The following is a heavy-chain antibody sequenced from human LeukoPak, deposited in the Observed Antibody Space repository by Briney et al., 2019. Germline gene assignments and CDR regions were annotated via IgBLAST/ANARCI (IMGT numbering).Heavy chain of an antibody. Sequence: GESLKISCKGSGYSFASYWIAWVRKMPGKGLEWMGVIYPGTADITYSPSFQGQVTISADKSVSTAYLHWSSLKASDTAIYYCARHLSSITSCPTYWGQGTLVTVSS. J-gene: IGHJ4*02. CDR1: GYSFASYW. D-gene: IGHD2-2*01. CDR2: IYPGTADI. CDR3: ARHLSSITSCPTY. V-gene: IGHV5-51*01.